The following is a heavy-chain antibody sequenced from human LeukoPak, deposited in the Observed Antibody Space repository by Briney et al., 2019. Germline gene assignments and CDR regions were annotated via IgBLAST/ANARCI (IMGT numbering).Heavy chain of an antibody. CDR3: ARDRGTWELLPRSWFDP. CDR2: ISAYNGNT. Sequence: ASVKVSFKASGYTFTSYGISWVRQAPGQGLEWMGWISAYNGNTNYAQKLQGRVTMTTDTSTSTAYMELRSLRSDDTAVYYCARDRGTWELLPRSWFDPWGQGTLVTVSS. J-gene: IGHJ5*02. D-gene: IGHD1-26*01. CDR1: GYTFTSYG. V-gene: IGHV1-18*01.